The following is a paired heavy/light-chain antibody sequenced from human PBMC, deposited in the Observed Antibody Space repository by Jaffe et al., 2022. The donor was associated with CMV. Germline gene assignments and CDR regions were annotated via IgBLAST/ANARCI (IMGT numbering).Heavy chain of an antibody. D-gene: IGHD3-22*01. Sequence: QVQLVQSGAEVKKPGASVKVSCKASGYTFTSYAMHWVRQAPGQRLEWMGWINAGNGNTKYSQKFQGRVTITRDTSASTAYMELSSLRSEDTAVYYCAREGYYYDSSGYPDAFDIWGQGTMVTVSS. V-gene: IGHV1-3*01. CDR1: GYTFTSYA. CDR3: AREGYYYDSSGYPDAFDI. CDR2: INAGNGNT. J-gene: IGHJ3*02.
Light chain of an antibody. V-gene: IGKV1-39*01. CDR3: QQSYSTPIFT. J-gene: IGKJ3*01. CDR2: AAS. CDR1: QSISSY. Sequence: DIQMTQSPSSLSASVGDRVTITCRASQSISSYLNWYQQKPGKAPKLLIYAASSLQSGVPSRFSGSGSGTDFTLTISSLQPEDFATYYCQQSYSTPIFTFGPGTKVDIK.